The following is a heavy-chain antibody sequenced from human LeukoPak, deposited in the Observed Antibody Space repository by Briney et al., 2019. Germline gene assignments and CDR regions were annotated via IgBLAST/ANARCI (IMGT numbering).Heavy chain of an antibody. Sequence: SETLSLTCTVSGGSISSYYWSWIRQPPGKGLEWIWYIYYSGSTNYNPSVKSRVAMSVDTSKKQFSLKRSSLTAADTAVYYCARGGTAVIAPYAFDIWGQGTMVTVSS. J-gene: IGHJ3*02. CDR1: GGSISSYY. D-gene: IGHD4-23*01. CDR2: IYYSGST. V-gene: IGHV4-59*01. CDR3: ARGGTAVIAPYAFDI.